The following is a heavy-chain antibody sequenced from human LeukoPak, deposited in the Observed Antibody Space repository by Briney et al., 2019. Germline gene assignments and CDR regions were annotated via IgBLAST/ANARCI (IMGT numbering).Heavy chain of an antibody. CDR2: ISYDGSNK. V-gene: IGHV3-30*04. Sequence: SCKASGFTFSSYAMHWVRQAPGKGLEWVAVISYDGSNKYYADSVKGRFTISRDNSKNTLYLQMNSLRAEDTAVYYCAREPYYDFWSGYGAFDIWGQGTMVTVSS. CDR3: AREPYYDFWSGYGAFDI. CDR1: GFTFSSYA. J-gene: IGHJ3*02. D-gene: IGHD3-3*01.